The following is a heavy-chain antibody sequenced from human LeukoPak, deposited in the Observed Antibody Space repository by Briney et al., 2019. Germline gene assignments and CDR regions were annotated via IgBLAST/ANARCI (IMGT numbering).Heavy chain of an antibody. Sequence: SETLSLTCTVSGGSISSYYWSWIRQPPGKGLEWIGYIYYSGNTNYNPSLKSRVTISVDTSKNQFSLKLSSVTAADTAIYYCARGYSYGSYYFDIWGQGTLVTVSS. CDR3: ARGYSYGSYYFDI. V-gene: IGHV4-59*01. CDR2: IYYSGNT. J-gene: IGHJ4*02. CDR1: GGSISSYY. D-gene: IGHD5-18*01.